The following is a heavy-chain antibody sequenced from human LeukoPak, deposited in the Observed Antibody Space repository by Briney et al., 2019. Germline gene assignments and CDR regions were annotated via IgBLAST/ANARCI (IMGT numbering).Heavy chain of an antibody. CDR3: LLSGYYYMDV. Sequence: SETLSLTCTVSGGSISSSSYYWGWIRQPPAKGLEWIGSIYYSGSTYYNPSLKSRVTISVDTSKNQFSLKLSSVTAADTAVYYCLLSGYYYMDVWGKGTTVTVSS. CDR2: IYYSGST. V-gene: IGHV4-39*01. CDR1: GGSISSSSYY. J-gene: IGHJ6*03. D-gene: IGHD2-2*01.